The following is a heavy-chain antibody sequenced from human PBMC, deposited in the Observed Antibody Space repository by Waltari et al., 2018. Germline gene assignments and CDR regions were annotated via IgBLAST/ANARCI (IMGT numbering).Heavy chain of an antibody. V-gene: IGHV3-48*03. CDR2: ISASSNTI. Sequence: EVQLVESGGGLVEPGGSLRLSCTASGFNLIGSEMNWVRQAPGKGLQWLSYISASSNTIYYADAVKGRFTISRDNRKNSVYLEMNSVRPDDTAIYYCTRGDDILTRYLVDFDYWGQGTLVSVSS. CDR3: TRGDDILTRYLVDFDY. CDR1: GFNLIGSE. D-gene: IGHD3-9*01. J-gene: IGHJ4*02.